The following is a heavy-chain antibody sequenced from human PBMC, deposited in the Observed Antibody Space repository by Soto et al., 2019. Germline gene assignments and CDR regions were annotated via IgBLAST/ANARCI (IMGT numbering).Heavy chain of an antibody. Sequence: SSKSCRLAFTCRSSWWVCQAKGQGLEWMAWISAYNGNTNYAQKLQGRVTMTTDTSTSTAYMELRSLRAEDTAVYYCARFPGKGNSYNWFDPWGQGTLVTVSS. V-gene: IGHV1-18*01. CDR1: RLAFTCRS. CDR2: ISAYNGNT. D-gene: IGHD6-13*01. J-gene: IGHJ5*02. CDR3: ARFPGKGNSYNWFDP.